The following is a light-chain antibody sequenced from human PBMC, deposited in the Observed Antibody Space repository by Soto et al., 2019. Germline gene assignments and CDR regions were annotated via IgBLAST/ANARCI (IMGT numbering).Light chain of an antibody. V-gene: IGKV1-5*01. J-gene: IGKJ1*01. CDR1: QSISSW. CDR3: QQYHSYWT. CDR2: DAS. Sequence: DSQMTQSPSTLSASVGGRVTSCSRASQSISSWLAWYQQKPGKAPKLLIYDASSLESGVPQRFSGSGSGTEFTLTISSLQTDDFSTYYCQQYHSYWTFGQGTKVDIK.